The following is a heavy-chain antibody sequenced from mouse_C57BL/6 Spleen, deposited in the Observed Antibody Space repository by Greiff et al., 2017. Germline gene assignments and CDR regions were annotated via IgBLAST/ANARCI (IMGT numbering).Heavy chain of an antibody. J-gene: IGHJ4*01. V-gene: IGHV1-52*01. CDR3: ARWIRAIDY. CDR1: GYTFTSYW. D-gene: IGHD2-4*01. Sequence: QVQLQQPGAELVRPGSSVKLSCKASGYTFTSYWVHWVKKRPIQGLEWIGNIDPSDSETHYNQKFKYKATLTVDISTITAYMQLSSLTSEDSAVYYCARWIRAIDYWGQGTSGTVSS. CDR2: IDPSDSET.